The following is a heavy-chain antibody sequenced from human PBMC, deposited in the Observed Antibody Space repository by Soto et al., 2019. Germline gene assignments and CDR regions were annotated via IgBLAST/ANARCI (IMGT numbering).Heavy chain of an antibody. V-gene: IGHV1-69*12. CDR1: GGAFSDYA. J-gene: IGHJ6*02. CDR2: IMPIFRAP. CDR3: ASWLKGPDIGNYYYGMDV. D-gene: IGHD2-15*01. Sequence: QVQLVQSGAEVKKPGSSVKVSCKASGGAFSDYAFSWVRKAPGQGLEWLGGIMPIFRAPDYAQKFQGRVTITADEFTRTAYMEMNRLRSEDTAVYYCASWLKGPDIGNYYYGMDVWGQGTTVTVS.